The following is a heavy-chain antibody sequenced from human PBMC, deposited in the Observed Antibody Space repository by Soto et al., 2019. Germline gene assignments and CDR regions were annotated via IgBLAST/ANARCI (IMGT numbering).Heavy chain of an antibody. CDR2: TYYRSKWYN. CDR1: GDSVSSNSAA. CDR3: ARDRMTTVTAGYYYGMDV. D-gene: IGHD4-4*01. Sequence: LSLTCAISGDSVSSNSAAWNWIRQSPSRGLEWLGRTYYRSKWYNDYAVSVKSRITINPDTSKNQFSLQLNSVTPEDTAVYYCARDRMTTVTAGYYYGMDVWGQGTTVTVSS. J-gene: IGHJ6*02. V-gene: IGHV6-1*01.